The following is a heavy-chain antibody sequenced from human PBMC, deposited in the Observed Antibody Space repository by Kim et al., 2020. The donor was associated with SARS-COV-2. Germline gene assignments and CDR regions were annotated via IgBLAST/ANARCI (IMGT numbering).Heavy chain of an antibody. J-gene: IGHJ6*02. V-gene: IGHV1-46*01. CDR3: ARGFPGGYDLEYYYYGMDV. CDR1: GYTFTNYY. D-gene: IGHD5-12*01. Sequence: ASVKVSCKASGYTFTNYYVHWVRQAPGQGLEWMGIINARAGSTSYAQKFQGRVTMTRDTSTGTAYMALNSLRSEDTAVYYCARGFPGGYDLEYYYYGMDVWGQGTTGTVSS. CDR2: INARAGST.